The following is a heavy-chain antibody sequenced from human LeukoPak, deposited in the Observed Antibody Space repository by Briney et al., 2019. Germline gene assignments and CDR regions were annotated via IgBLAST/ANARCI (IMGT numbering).Heavy chain of an antibody. J-gene: IGHJ4*02. CDR1: GFTFSSYA. Sequence: PGRSLRLSCAASGFTFSSYAMHWVRQAPGKGLEWVAVISYDGSNKYNADSVKGRFTISRDNSKNTLYLQMNSLRAEDTAVYYCARAYGSGSYSYFDYWGQGTLVTVSS. CDR3: ARAYGSGSYSYFDY. D-gene: IGHD3-10*01. V-gene: IGHV3-30-3*01. CDR2: ISYDGSNK.